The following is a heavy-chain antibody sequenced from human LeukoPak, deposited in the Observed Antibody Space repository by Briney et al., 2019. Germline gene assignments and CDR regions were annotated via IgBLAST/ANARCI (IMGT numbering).Heavy chain of an antibody. CDR2: INHSGST. D-gene: IGHD3-10*01. CDR3: ARRATNSRLSMVRGVLVAANNHHFDH. CDR1: GGSFSGYY. J-gene: IGHJ4*02. V-gene: IGHV4-34*01. Sequence: SETLSLTCAVYGGSFSGYYWSWIRQAPGKGLEWIGEINHSGSTNYNPSLKSRVTISVDTSKNQFSLNLSSVTAADTAVYHCARRATNSRLSMVRGVLVAANNHHFDHWGQGTLVTVSS.